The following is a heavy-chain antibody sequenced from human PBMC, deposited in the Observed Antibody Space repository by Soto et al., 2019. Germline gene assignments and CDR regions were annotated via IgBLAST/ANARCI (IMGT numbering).Heavy chain of an antibody. CDR1: GYTFTAYY. V-gene: IGHV1-2*02. CDR3: ARQLAYCGGDCYTEPIDY. CDR2: INPKTGDT. Sequence: QAQLVQSGAEVKNPGASVKVSCKTSGYTFTAYYIHWVRQAPGQGLEWVGWINPKTGDTKYAQKFQGRVTMTGDTSITTAYMELGRLRSDDTAVYYCARQLAYCGGDCYTEPIDYWGQGTLVTVSS. D-gene: IGHD2-21*02. J-gene: IGHJ4*02.